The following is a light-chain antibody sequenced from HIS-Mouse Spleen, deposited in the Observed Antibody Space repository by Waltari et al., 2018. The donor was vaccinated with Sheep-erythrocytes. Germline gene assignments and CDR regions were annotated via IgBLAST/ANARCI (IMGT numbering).Light chain of an antibody. J-gene: IGLJ3*02. Sequence: QSALTQPASVSGSPGQSTPISCTGTSSHVVSFNLVSWYHQHPGKAPKLMIYEGSKRPSGVSNRFSGSKSGNTASLTISGLQAEDEADYYCCSYAGSSTPWVFGGGTKLTVL. CDR3: CSYAGSSTPWV. CDR2: EGS. V-gene: IGLV2-23*01. CDR1: SSHVVSFNL.